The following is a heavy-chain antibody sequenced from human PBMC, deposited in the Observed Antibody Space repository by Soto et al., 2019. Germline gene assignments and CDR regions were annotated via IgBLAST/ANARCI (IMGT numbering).Heavy chain of an antibody. CDR2: ISGSGGST. J-gene: IGHJ5*02. Sequence: QTGGSLRLSCAASGFTFSSYAMSWVRQAPGKGLEWVSAISGSGGSTYYADSVKGRFTISRDNSKNTLYLQMNSLRAEDTAVYYCAKSGVWFGSNWFDPWGQGTLVTVSS. CDR3: AKSGVWFGSNWFDP. D-gene: IGHD3-10*01. CDR1: GFTFSSYA. V-gene: IGHV3-23*01.